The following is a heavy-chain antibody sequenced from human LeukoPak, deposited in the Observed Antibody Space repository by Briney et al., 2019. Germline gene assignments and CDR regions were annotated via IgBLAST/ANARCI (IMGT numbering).Heavy chain of an antibody. Sequence: KPSETLSLTCAVYGGSFSGYYWSWIRQPPGKGLEWIGEINHSGSTNYNPSLKSRVTISVDTSKNQFSLKLSSVTAADTAVYYCARLNSVDSSSWYYYYYYMDVWGKGTTVTISS. D-gene: IGHD6-13*01. CDR3: ARLNSVDSSSWYYYYYYMDV. CDR2: INHSGST. CDR1: GGSFSGYY. V-gene: IGHV4-34*01. J-gene: IGHJ6*03.